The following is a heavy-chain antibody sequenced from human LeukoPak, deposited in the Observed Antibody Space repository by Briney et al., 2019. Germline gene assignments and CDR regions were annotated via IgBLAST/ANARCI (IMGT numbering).Heavy chain of an antibody. Sequence: GGSLRLSCAASGFTFGSYGMHWVRQPPGKGLEWVAVTSYDGSHEYYADSVKGRFTISRDSSRNTLYLQMDSLRPEDTAMYYCSKSAVAGTHYYYYDMDVWGQGTTVTVSS. CDR3: SKSAVAGTHYYYYDMDV. D-gene: IGHD6-19*01. CDR2: TSYDGSHE. V-gene: IGHV3-30*18. CDR1: GFTFGSYG. J-gene: IGHJ6*02.